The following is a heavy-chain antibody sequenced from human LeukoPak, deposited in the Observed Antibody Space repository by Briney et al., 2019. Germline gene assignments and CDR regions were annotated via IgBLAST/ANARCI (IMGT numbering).Heavy chain of an antibody. V-gene: IGHV3-23*01. CDR2: ISGSGGST. D-gene: IGHD2-15*01. J-gene: IGHJ3*02. Sequence: GGSLRLSCAASGFTFSTYSMNWVRQAPGKGLEWVSGISGSGGSTHYADSVKDRFTISRDNSKNTLYLQMNSLRAEDTAVYYCAKETVVVVAATPDAFDIWGQGTMVTVSS. CDR3: AKETVVVVAATPDAFDI. CDR1: GFTFSTYS.